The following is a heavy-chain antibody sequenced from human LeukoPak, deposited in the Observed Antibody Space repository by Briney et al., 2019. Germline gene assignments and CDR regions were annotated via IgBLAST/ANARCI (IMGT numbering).Heavy chain of an antibody. Sequence: SGATVVNPTNTLTLTCTFSEFSLSTGGVGVCWIRQPPGKALEWLALIYWNDDKRYSPSLKSRLTITKDTSKNQVVLTMTNMDPVDTATYYCAHSLWFGETPASDIWGQGTMVTVSS. CDR2: IYWNDDK. V-gene: IGHV2-5*01. CDR1: EFSLSTGGVG. CDR3: AHSLWFGETPASDI. J-gene: IGHJ3*02. D-gene: IGHD3-10*01.